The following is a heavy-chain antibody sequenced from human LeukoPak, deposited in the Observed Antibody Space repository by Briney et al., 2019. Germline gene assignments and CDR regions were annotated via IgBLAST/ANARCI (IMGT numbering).Heavy chain of an antibody. Sequence: SETLTLSCTVSGGSFSSGSYCWSWIRQPPGKGLEWIGNIYYSGSTNYNPSLKSRVTISVDTSKNQFSLKLSSVTAADTAVYYCARGNNWNDQFDYWGQGTLVTVSS. CDR2: IYYSGST. CDR1: GGSFSSGSYC. CDR3: ARGNNWNDQFDY. J-gene: IGHJ4*02. V-gene: IGHV4-61*01. D-gene: IGHD1-1*01.